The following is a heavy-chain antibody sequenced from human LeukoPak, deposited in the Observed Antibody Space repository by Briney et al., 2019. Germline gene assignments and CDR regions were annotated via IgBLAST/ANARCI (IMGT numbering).Heavy chain of an antibody. CDR1: GFTFSSYS. Sequence: GGSLRLSCAASGFTFSSYSMNWVRQAPGKGLEWVSSISSSSSYIYYADSVKGRFTISRDNAKNSLYLQMNSLRAEDTAVYYCARANCSGGSCYTDYWGQGTLVSVSS. J-gene: IGHJ4*02. CDR3: ARANCSGGSCYTDY. CDR2: ISSSSSYI. V-gene: IGHV3-21*01. D-gene: IGHD2-15*01.